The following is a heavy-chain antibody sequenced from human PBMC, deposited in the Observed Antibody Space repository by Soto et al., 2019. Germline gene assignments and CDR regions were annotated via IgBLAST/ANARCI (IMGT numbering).Heavy chain of an antibody. Sequence: AVYGGSFSGYYWSWIRQPPGKGLEWIGEINHSGSTNYNPSLKSRVTISVDTSKNQFSLKLSSVTAADTAVYYCNMVRGVVSDYWGQGTLVTVSS. CDR3: NMVRGVVSDY. D-gene: IGHD3-10*01. CDR2: INHSGST. CDR1: GGSFSGYY. J-gene: IGHJ4*02. V-gene: IGHV4-34*01.